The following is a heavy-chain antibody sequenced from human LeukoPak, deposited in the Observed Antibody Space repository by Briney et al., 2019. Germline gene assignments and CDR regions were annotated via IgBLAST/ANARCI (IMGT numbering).Heavy chain of an antibody. CDR3: ASGYTSTWYLVLAY. V-gene: IGHV1-18*01. D-gene: IGHD6-13*01. CDR1: GYTFTSYG. Sequence: ASVKVSCKASGYTFTSYGISWVRQAPGQGLEWMGWISAYNGNTNYAQKLQGRVTMTTDTSTSTAYMELRSLRSDDTAVYYCASGYTSTWYLVLAYWGQGTLVTVSS. J-gene: IGHJ1*01. CDR2: ISAYNGNT.